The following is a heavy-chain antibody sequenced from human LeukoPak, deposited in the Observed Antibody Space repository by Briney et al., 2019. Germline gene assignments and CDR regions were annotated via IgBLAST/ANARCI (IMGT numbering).Heavy chain of an antibody. CDR2: ISSSSSYI. V-gene: IGHV3-21*04. D-gene: IGHD4-17*01. CDR1: GFTFSSYS. J-gene: IGHJ4*02. CDR3: ARVEVNGDRLLFDY. Sequence: GGSLRLSCAASGFTFSSYSMNWVRQAPGKGLEWVSSISSSSSYIYYADSVKGRFTISRDNAKNSLYLQMNSLRAEDTAVYYCARVEVNGDRLLFDYWGQGTLVTVSS.